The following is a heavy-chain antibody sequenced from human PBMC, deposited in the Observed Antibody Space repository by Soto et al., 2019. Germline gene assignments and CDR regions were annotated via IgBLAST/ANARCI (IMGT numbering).Heavy chain of an antibody. J-gene: IGHJ4*02. CDR3: ARDEAAAGKGGY. CDR2: IYYSGST. CDR1: GGSVSSGSYY. D-gene: IGHD6-13*01. Sequence: QVQLQESGPGLVKPSETLSLTCTVSGGSVSSGSYYWSWIRQPPGKGLEWIGYIYYSGSTNYNPSPKSRXXIXVXXSKNQFSLQLSSVTAADTAVYYCARDEAAAGKGGYWGQGTLVTVSS. V-gene: IGHV4-61*01.